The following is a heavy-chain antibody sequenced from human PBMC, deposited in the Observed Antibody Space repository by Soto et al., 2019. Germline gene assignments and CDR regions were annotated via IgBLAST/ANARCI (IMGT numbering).Heavy chain of an antibody. CDR3: ARDPGYYDSSLVYCYYGMDV. Sequence: TGGSLRLSCVASGFTVTDIYMNWVRQAPGKGLEWVSVIYNEFTDYADSVRGRFSISTDSSKNALYLQMNSLRAEDSAVYYCARDPGYYDSSLVYCYYGMDVWGQGTTVTVS. CDR1: GFTVTDIY. CDR2: IYNEFT. J-gene: IGHJ6*02. D-gene: IGHD3-22*01. V-gene: IGHV3-66*01.